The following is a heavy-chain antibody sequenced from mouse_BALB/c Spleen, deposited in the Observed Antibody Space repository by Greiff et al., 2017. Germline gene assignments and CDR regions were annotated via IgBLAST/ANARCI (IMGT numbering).Heavy chain of an antibody. V-gene: IGHV14-4*02. D-gene: IGHD2-14*01. CDR2: IDPENGDT. CDR1: GFNIKDYY. CDR3: NAEVRPFAY. J-gene: IGHJ3*01. Sequence: VQLQQSGAELVRSGASVKLSCTASGFNIKDYYMHWVKQRPEQGLEWIGWIDPENGDTEYAPKFQGKATMTADTSSNTAYLQLSSLTSEDTAVYDCNAEVRPFAYWGQGTLVTVSA.